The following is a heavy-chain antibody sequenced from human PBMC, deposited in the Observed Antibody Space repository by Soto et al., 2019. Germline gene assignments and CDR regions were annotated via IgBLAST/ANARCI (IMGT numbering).Heavy chain of an antibody. Sequence: SQTLSLTCAISGDSVSSNSAAWNWIRQSPSRGLEWLGRTYYRSKWYNDYAVPVKSRITINPDTSKNQFSLQLNSVTPEDTAVYYCARDHEGMHSSSWYWDAFDIWGQGTMVTVSS. J-gene: IGHJ3*02. CDR2: TYYRSKWYN. CDR1: GDSVSSNSAA. V-gene: IGHV6-1*01. D-gene: IGHD6-13*01. CDR3: ARDHEGMHSSSWYWDAFDI.